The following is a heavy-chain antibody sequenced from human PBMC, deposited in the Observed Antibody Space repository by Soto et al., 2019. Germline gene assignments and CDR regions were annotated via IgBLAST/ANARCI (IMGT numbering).Heavy chain of an antibody. J-gene: IGHJ4*02. CDR2: INPIGGST. CDR3: ARAGSGWAVDY. D-gene: IGHD6-19*01. CDR1: GYTFTSYY. Sequence: ASVKVSCKASGYTFTSYYMHWVRQAPGQGLEWMGIINPIGGSTSYAQKFQGRVTMTRDTATSTVYMELSSLRSVDTAVYYCARAGSGWAVDYWGEGTVVTVSS. V-gene: IGHV1-46*01.